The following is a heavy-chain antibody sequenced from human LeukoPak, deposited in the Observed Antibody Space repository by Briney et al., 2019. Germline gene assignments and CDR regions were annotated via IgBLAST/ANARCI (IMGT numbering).Heavy chain of an antibody. D-gene: IGHD3-16*01. J-gene: IGHJ4*02. Sequence: SETLSLTCTVSVASINGYYSSWLRQPPGKGLEWIGSIHFSGSTNYNPSLKSRVTMSVDTSKNQFSLKLSPVAAADTAVYYCAREWGSRIDYWGQGTLVTVSS. CDR2: IHFSGST. CDR1: VASINGYY. CDR3: AREWGSRIDY. V-gene: IGHV4-59*12.